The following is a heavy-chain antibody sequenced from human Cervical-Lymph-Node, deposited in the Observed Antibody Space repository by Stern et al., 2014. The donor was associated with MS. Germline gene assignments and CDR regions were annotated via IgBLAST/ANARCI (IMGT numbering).Heavy chain of an antibody. CDR3: ARSDGYYRLDS. V-gene: IGHV4-4*02. Sequence: VQLEESGPGLVTPSGTLSLTCAVSGDSISNTYWWSWVRLPPGKGLEWIGEVSHSGRTTYNPSLKSRVTISADKSKNQFSLKLTSVTTADTAMYYCARSDGYYRLDSWGRGTLVTVSS. CDR2: VSHSGRT. CDR1: GDSISNTYW. D-gene: IGHD3-22*01. J-gene: IGHJ4*02.